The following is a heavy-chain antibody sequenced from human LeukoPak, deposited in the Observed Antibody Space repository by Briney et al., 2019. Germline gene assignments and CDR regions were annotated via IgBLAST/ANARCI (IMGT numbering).Heavy chain of an antibody. CDR1: GGSISSDY. CDR3: ARHDRGGSGSFDY. CDR2: IYYSGST. D-gene: IGHD3-10*01. V-gene: IGHV4-59*08. Sequence: TSETLSLTCTVSGGSISSDYWSWIRQPPGKGLECIGYIYYSGSTNYNPSLKSRVTISVDTSKNQFSLKLSSVTAADTAVYYCARHDRGGSGSFDYWGQGTLVTVSS. J-gene: IGHJ4*02.